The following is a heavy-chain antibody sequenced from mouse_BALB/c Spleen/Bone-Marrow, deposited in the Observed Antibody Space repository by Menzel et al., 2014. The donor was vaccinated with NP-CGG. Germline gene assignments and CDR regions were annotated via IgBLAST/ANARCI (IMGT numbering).Heavy chain of an antibody. Sequence: EVQMVESGAELVKPGASVKLSCTASGFNIKDTYMHWVKQRPEQGLEWIGRIDPANGNTKYDPKFQGKATITADTSSNTAYLQLSSLTSEDTAVYYCAREVDYAMDYWSQGPSGTVSS. V-gene: IGHV14-3*02. CDR1: GFNIKDTY. D-gene: IGHD1-1*01. CDR3: AREVDYAMDY. J-gene: IGHJ4*01. CDR2: IDPANGNT.